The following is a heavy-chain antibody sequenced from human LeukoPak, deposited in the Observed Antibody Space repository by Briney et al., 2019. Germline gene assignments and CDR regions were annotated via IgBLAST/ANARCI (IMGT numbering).Heavy chain of an antibody. D-gene: IGHD2-15*01. J-gene: IGHJ6*03. Sequence: SETLSLTCAVYGGSFSGYYWSWIRQPPGKGLEWIGEINHSGSTNYNPSLKSRVTISVDTSKNQFSLKLSSVTAADTAVYYCARGLCSGGSCYSLLRSYYYYYMDVWGKGTTVTVSS. V-gene: IGHV4-34*01. CDR2: INHSGST. CDR3: ARGLCSGGSCYSLLRSYYYYYMDV. CDR1: GGSFSGYY.